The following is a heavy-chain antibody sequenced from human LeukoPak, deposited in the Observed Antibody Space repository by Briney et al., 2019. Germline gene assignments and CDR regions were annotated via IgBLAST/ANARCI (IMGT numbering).Heavy chain of an antibody. CDR3: ARIRYTNHLDY. CDR1: GYTFTGYY. Sequence: ASVKVSCKASGYTFTGYYMHWVRQAPGQGLEWMGWINPNNGGAKYAQKFQGRVTMTRKTSVSTAYMELTRLRSDDTAVYYCARIRYTNHLDYWGQGTLVTVSS. J-gene: IGHJ4*02. V-gene: IGHV1-2*02. CDR2: INPNNGGA. D-gene: IGHD1-14*01.